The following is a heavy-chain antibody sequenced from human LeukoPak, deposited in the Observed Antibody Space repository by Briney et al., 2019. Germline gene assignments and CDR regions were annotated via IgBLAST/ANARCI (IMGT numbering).Heavy chain of an antibody. D-gene: IGHD1-20*01. CDR2: IYYSGST. J-gene: IGHJ4*02. Sequence: SETLSLTCTVSGGSISSSSYYWGWIRQPPGKGLEWIGSIYYSGSTYYNPSLKSRVTISVDTSKNQFSLKLSSVTAADTAVYYCARQKITGTALDYWGQGILVTVSS. V-gene: IGHV4-39*01. CDR3: ARQKITGTALDY. CDR1: GGSISSSSYY.